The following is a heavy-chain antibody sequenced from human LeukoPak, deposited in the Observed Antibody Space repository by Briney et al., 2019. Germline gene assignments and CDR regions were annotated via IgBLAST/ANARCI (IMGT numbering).Heavy chain of an antibody. CDR3: ARGRYYYDSSGYYYDY. V-gene: IGHV4-34*01. D-gene: IGHD3-22*01. CDR1: GGSFSGYY. CDR2: INHSGST. J-gene: IGHJ4*02. Sequence: SETLSLTRAVYGGSFSGYYWSWIRQPPGKGLEWIGEINHSGSTNYNPSLKSRVTISVDTSKNQFSLKLSSVTAADTAVYYCARGRYYYDSSGYYYDYWGQGTLVTVSS.